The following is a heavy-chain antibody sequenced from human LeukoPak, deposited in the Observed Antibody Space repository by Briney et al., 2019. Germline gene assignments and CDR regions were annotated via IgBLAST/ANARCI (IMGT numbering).Heavy chain of an antibody. D-gene: IGHD3-10*01. J-gene: IGHJ3*02. V-gene: IGHV4-59*01. Sequence: SETLSLTCAISDEPFSGYYWGWIRQPPGKGLEWIGYIYYSGSTNYNPSLKSRVTISVDTSKNQFSLKLSSVTAADTAVYYCARGDNYGSGSLIHAFDIWGQGTMVTVSS. CDR1: DEPFSGYY. CDR2: IYYSGST. CDR3: ARGDNYGSGSLIHAFDI.